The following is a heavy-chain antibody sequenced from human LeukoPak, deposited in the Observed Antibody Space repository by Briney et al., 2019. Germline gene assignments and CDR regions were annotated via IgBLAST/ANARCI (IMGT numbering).Heavy chain of an antibody. D-gene: IGHD2-2*01. Sequence: PGRSLRLSCAASGFTFSSYGMHWARQAPGKGLEWVAVISYDGSNKYYADSVKGRFTISRDNSKNTLYLQMNSLRAEDTAVYYCAKGRYCSSTSCWYYFDYWGQGTLVTVSS. CDR3: AKGRYCSSTSCWYYFDY. CDR2: ISYDGSNK. V-gene: IGHV3-30*18. J-gene: IGHJ4*02. CDR1: GFTFSSYG.